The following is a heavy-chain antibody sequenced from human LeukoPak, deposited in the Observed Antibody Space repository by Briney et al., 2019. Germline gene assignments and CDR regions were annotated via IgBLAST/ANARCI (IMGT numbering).Heavy chain of an antibody. CDR1: GGSISRYY. J-gene: IGHJ4*02. Sequence: SETLSLTCTVSGGSISRYYWCWIRQPPGKGLEWIVYVHYSGSTNYNPSPQSRVTISMDTSKSHFSLKLTSVTAADTAVYYCARLDCNLNSFDYWGLGTLVTVSS. CDR2: VHYSGST. CDR3: ARLDCNLNSFDY. V-gene: IGHV4-59*08. D-gene: IGHD3/OR15-3a*01.